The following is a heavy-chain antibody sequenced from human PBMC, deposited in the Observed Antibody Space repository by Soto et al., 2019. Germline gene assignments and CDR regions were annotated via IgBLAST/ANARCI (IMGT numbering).Heavy chain of an antibody. J-gene: IGHJ4*02. V-gene: IGHV3-23*01. D-gene: IGHD1-1*01. CDR2: ISGSGGST. CDR3: AKDSYNWNDERGFDY. CDR1: GFTFSSYA. Sequence: EVQLLESGGGLVQPGGSLRLSCAASGFTFSSYAMSWVRQAPGRGLEWVSAISGSGGSTYYADSVKGRFTISRDNSKNTLYLQMNSLRAEDTAVYYCAKDSYNWNDERGFDYWGQGTLVTVSS.